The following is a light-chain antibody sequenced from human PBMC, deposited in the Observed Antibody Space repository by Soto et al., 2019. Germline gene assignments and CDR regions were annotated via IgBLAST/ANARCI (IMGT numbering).Light chain of an antibody. Sequence: EIVLTQSPGILSLSPGERATLSCRASQSVSNDFLAWYQHKPGQAPRLLIYGASSRATGIPDRFSGSGSGTDFTLTISRLEPEDFAVYYCQQYGISPRTFGQGTNVDIK. CDR1: QSVSNDF. V-gene: IGKV3-20*01. CDR2: GAS. CDR3: QQYGISPRT. J-gene: IGKJ1*01.